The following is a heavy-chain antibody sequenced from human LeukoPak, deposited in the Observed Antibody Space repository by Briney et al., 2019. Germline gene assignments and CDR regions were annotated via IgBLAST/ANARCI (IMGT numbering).Heavy chain of an antibody. CDR1: GFTFSSYA. V-gene: IGHV3-23*01. CDR2: ISGSGGST. Sequence: SGGSLRLSCAASGFTFSSYAMSWVRQAPGKGLEWVSAISGSGGSTYYADSVKGRFTISRDNSKNTLYLQMNSLRAEDTAVYYCAKGSGYEHNYYYYYMDVWGKGTTVTISS. J-gene: IGHJ6*03. D-gene: IGHD5-12*01. CDR3: AKGSGYEHNYYYYYMDV.